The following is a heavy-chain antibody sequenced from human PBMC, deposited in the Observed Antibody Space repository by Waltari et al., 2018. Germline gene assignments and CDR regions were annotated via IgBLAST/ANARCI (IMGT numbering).Heavy chain of an antibody. J-gene: IGHJ6*02. CDR2: IYYSGTT. V-gene: IGHV4-39*01. CDR3: ARQCKGYNYGLGDYYYYGMDV. Sequence: QLQLQESGPGLVKPSETLSLTCTVSGGSISSSNYYWGWIRQPPGKGLEWIGSIYYSGTTYYNPSLKSRVTISVDTSKNQFSLKLSSVTAADTAMYYRARQCKGYNYGLGDYYYYGMDVWGQGTTVTVSS. D-gene: IGHD5-18*01. CDR1: GGSISSSNYY.